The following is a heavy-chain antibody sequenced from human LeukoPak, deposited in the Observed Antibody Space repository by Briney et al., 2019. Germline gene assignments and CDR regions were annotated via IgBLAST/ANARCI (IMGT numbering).Heavy chain of an antibody. CDR1: GFTFSNFA. CDR3: ARDRAAALDY. V-gene: IGHV3-30-3*01. J-gene: IGHJ4*02. D-gene: IGHD6-13*01. Sequence: GGSLRLSCAASGFTFSNFAMAWVRQSPGKGLEWVAVISYDGSNKYYADSVKGRFTISRDNSKNTLYLQMNSLRAEDTAVYYCARDRAAALDYWGRGTLVTVSS. CDR2: ISYDGSNK.